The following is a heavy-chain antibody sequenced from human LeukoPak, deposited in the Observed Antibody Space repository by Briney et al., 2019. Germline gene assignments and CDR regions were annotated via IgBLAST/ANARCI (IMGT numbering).Heavy chain of an antibody. D-gene: IGHD6-19*01. CDR1: GGSISSSSYY. J-gene: IGHJ4*02. V-gene: IGHV4-39*01. CDR3: ARRYSYSSLPDY. CDR2: IYYSGST. Sequence: SETLSLTCTVSGGSISSSSYYWGWIRQPPGKGLEWIGSIYYSGSTYYNPSLKSRVTISVDTSKNQFSLKLSSVTAADTVVYYCARRYSYSSLPDYWGQGALVTVSS.